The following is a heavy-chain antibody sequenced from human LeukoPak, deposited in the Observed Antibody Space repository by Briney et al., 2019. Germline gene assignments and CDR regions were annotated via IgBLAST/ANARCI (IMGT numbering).Heavy chain of an antibody. CDR1: VFTFSSYW. Sequence: GGSLRLSCAASVFTFSSYWMHWVRQAPGKGLVWVSRINSDGSSTSYADSVKGRFTISRDNAKNTLYLQMNSLRAEDTAVYYCARAHAKIGYYYDSSGYLDYWGQGTLVTVSS. J-gene: IGHJ4*02. CDR3: ARAHAKIGYYYDSSGYLDY. V-gene: IGHV3-74*01. D-gene: IGHD3-22*01. CDR2: INSDGSST.